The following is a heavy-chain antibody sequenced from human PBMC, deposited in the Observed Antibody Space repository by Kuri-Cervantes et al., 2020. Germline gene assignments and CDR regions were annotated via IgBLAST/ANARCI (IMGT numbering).Heavy chain of an antibody. CDR1: GGSIISSSYY. Sequence: SETLSLTCTVSGGSIISSSYYWGWIRQPPGKGLEWIGSIYYSGSTYYNPSLKSRVTISVDTSKNQFSLRLTSVTAADTAVYYCARAPYDYVWGSYRYYYYYYMDVWGKGTTVTVSS. V-gene: IGHV4-39*07. CDR2: IYYSGST. CDR3: ARAPYDYVWGSYRYYYYYYMDV. D-gene: IGHD3-16*02. J-gene: IGHJ6*03.